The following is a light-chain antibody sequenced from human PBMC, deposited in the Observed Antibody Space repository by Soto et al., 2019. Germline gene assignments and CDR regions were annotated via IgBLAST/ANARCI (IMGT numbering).Light chain of an antibody. Sequence: QAVVTQPPSASGTPGQRVTISCSGSTSNIGRNNVNWYQQLPGTAPKLLIYSNNQRPSGVPDRFSGSKSGTSASLAISGLQSEDEADHYCASWDASLNGWVFGGGTKLTVL. CDR1: TSNIGRNN. CDR2: SNN. V-gene: IGLV1-44*01. J-gene: IGLJ3*02. CDR3: ASWDASLNGWV.